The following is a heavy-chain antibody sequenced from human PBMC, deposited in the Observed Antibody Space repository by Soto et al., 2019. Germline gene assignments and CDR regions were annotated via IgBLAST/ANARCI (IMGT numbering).Heavy chain of an antibody. D-gene: IGHD6-13*01. CDR3: ARDPKPLAAAGTAPLDY. CDR2: IYYSGST. Sequence: PPETKAHTCRVSGASVSSARYYCSCILPPPGKGLEWIGYIYYSGSTNYNPSLKSRVTISVDTSKNQFSLKLSSVTAADTAVYYCARDPKPLAAAGTAPLDYWGQGTLVTVSS. J-gene: IGHJ4*02. V-gene: IGHV4-61*01. CDR1: GASVSSARYY.